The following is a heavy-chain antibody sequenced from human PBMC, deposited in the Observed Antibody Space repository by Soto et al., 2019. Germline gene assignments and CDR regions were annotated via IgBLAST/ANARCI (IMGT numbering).Heavy chain of an antibody. J-gene: IGHJ4*02. Sequence: QVQLVESGGGVVQPGSSLRLSCAASGVTFSNYGMHWVRQAPGKGLEWVAVISYDGGIKYYSESAWGRFTISRDNSNNTLYLQMNSLRPEDTAVYYCTKDPTAYGSGKGYFDYWGQGTVVTVSS. CDR2: ISYDGGIK. V-gene: IGHV3-30*18. D-gene: IGHD3-10*01. CDR1: GVTFSNYG. CDR3: TKDPTAYGSGKGYFDY.